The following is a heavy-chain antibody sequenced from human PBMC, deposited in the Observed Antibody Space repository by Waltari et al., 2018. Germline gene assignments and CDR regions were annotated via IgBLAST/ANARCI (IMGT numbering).Heavy chain of an antibody. CDR1: GFTFSTYS. CDR2: ISSGSSYM. CDR3: ARSSTTVTTFG. Sequence: EVQLVASGGGLVKPGGSLRLSCAAFGFTFSTYSMNWVRQAPGKGLEWVSSISSGSSYMTDADSVKGRVTIARDNAKNSLYLQMNSLRAEDTAVYYCARSSTTVTTFGWGQGTLVTVSS. D-gene: IGHD4-17*01. V-gene: IGHV3-21*01. J-gene: IGHJ4*02.